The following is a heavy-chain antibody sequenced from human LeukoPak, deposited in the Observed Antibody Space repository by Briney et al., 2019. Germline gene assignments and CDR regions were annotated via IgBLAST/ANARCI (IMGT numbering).Heavy chain of an antibody. CDR1: GFTFDDYA. CDR3: AKSRYTNWYFDY. CDR2: ISWNSGSI. J-gene: IGHJ4*02. V-gene: IGHV3-9*01. Sequence: GRSLRLSCAASGFTFDDYAMHWVRQAPGKGLEWVSGISWNSGSIGYADSVKGRFTISRDNAKNSLYLQMNSLRAEDTALYYCAKSRYTNWYFDYWGQGTLVTVSS. D-gene: IGHD1-1*01.